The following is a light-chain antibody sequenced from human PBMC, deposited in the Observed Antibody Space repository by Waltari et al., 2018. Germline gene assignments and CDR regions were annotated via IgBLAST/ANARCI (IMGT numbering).Light chain of an antibody. CDR2: DAS. Sequence: EIVLTQSPVTLSLSPGERATLSCRASQSVGRYLAWYQQKPGAPRLLIYDASTRATGIPDRFSGSGSGTDFSLTISRLEPEDFAVYYCQKYVNLPATFGQGTKVEIK. CDR1: QSVGRY. J-gene: IGKJ1*01. V-gene: IGKV3-20*01. CDR3: QKYVNLPAT.